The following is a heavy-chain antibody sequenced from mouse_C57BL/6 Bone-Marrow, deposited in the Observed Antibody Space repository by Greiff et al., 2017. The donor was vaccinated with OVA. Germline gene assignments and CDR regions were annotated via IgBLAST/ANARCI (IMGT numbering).Heavy chain of an antibody. CDR3: ARFYYYGSSYRYFDV. D-gene: IGHD1-1*01. CDR2: INPNNGGT. Sequence: VQLQQSGPELVKPGASVKMSCKASGYTFTDYNMHWVKQSHGKSLEWIGYINPNNGGTSYNQKFKGKVTLTVNKSSSTAYMELRSLTSEDSAVYYCARFYYYGSSYRYFDVWGTGTTVTVSS. CDR1: GYTFTDYN. V-gene: IGHV1-22*01. J-gene: IGHJ1*03.